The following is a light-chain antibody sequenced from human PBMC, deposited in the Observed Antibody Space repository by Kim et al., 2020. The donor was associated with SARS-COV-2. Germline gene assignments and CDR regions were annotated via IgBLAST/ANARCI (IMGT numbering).Light chain of an antibody. V-gene: IGKV3-20*01. CDR1: QSVTRSF. Sequence: IVMTQSPGTLSLSPGERATLSCRASQSVTRSFLAWYQQTPGHVTRLLIYGASSRATVISSCISTSASGEDFTTTISILEPEFVAVYYCQYYGGPQGTFGQGTKVDIK. CDR3: QYYGGPQGT. CDR2: GAS. J-gene: IGKJ1*01.